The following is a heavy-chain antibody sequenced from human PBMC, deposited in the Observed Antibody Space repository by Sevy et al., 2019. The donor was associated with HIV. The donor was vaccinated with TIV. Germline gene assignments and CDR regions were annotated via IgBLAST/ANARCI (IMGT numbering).Heavy chain of an antibody. CDR3: AREKYQLLYYFDY. Sequence: GGSLRLSCAASGFTFSSYGMHWVRQAPGKGLEWVAVIWYDGSNKYYADSVKGRFTISRDNSKNTLYLQMNSLRAEDTAVYYCAREKYQLLYYFDYWGQGTLVTVSS. CDR2: IWYDGSNK. CDR1: GFTFSSYG. V-gene: IGHV3-33*01. D-gene: IGHD2-2*01. J-gene: IGHJ4*02.